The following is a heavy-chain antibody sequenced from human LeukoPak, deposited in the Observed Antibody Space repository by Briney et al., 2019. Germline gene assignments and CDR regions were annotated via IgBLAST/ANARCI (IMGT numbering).Heavy chain of an antibody. Sequence: PGGSLRLSCAASGFAFSNYAMSWVRQAPGKGLEWVSGISGSGGSTYFADSVKGRFTISRDNSKNTLYLQMNSLRAEDTAVYYCAKDVLEIQPYYYMDVWGKGTTVTISS. CDR3: AKDVLEIQPYYYMDV. CDR1: GFAFSNYA. V-gene: IGHV3-23*01. CDR2: ISGSGGST. D-gene: IGHD2-8*02. J-gene: IGHJ6*03.